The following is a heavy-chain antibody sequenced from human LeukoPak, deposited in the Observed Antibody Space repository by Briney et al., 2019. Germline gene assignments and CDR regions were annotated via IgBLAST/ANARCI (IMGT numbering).Heavy chain of an antibody. J-gene: IGHJ4*02. Sequence: GGSLRLSCAASGFTVSSNYMSWVRQAPGKGLEWVSVINSGGTTYYADSVEGRFTISRDNSKDTLYLQMNSLRAEDTAVYYCARDLGYSGYETADWGQGTLVTVSS. CDR2: INSGGTT. CDR1: GFTVSSNY. V-gene: IGHV3-66*01. CDR3: ARDLGYSGYETAD. D-gene: IGHD5-12*01.